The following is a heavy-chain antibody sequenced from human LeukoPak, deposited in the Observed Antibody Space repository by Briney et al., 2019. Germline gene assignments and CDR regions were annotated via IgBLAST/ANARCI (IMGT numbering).Heavy chain of an antibody. CDR2: TKSDGITI. CDR1: GFTFSNYM. V-gene: IGHV3-74*01. CDR3: LRDLNWSLDQ. D-gene: IGHD1-20*01. J-gene: IGHJ4*02. Sequence: GGSLRLSCAASGFTFSNYMMHWVRQAPGKGLVWVSRTKSDGITITYADSVKGRFTISRDNAKNTLYLQMNSLRAEDTAVYYCLRDLNWSLDQWGQGTLVTVSS.